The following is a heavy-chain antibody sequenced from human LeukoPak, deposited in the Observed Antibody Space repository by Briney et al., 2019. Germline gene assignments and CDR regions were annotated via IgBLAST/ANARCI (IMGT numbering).Heavy chain of an antibody. V-gene: IGHV4-38-2*02. CDR2: ICHSGST. J-gene: IGHJ6*03. CDR1: GYSISSGYY. CDR3: ARNYYDSSGYYYDYYYYMDV. D-gene: IGHD3-22*01. Sequence: SETLSLTCTVSGYSISSGYYWGWIRQPPGKGLEWIGSICHSGSTYYNPSLKSRVTISVDTSKNQFSLKLSSVTAADTAVYYCARNYYDSSGYYYDYYYYMDVWGKGTTVTVSS.